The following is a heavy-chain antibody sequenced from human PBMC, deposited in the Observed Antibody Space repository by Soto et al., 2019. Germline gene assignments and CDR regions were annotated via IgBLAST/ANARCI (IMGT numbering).Heavy chain of an antibody. CDR2: ISYDGSNK. CDR1: GFTFSSYA. CDR3: ASLDYYDSSRGDFDY. V-gene: IGHV3-30-3*01. D-gene: IGHD3-22*01. J-gene: IGHJ4*02. Sequence: GGSLRLSCAASGFTFSSYAMHWVRQAPGKGLEWVAVISYDGSNKYYADSVKGRFTISRDNSKNTLYLQMNSLRAEDTAVYYCASLDYYDSSRGDFDYWGQGTLVTVSS.